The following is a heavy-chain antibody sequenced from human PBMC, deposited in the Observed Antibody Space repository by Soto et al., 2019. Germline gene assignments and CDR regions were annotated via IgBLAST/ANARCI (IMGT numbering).Heavy chain of an antibody. CDR2: IIPMFGTT. CDR1: GGTFTVYT. V-gene: IGHV1-69*01. Sequence: QVQLVQSGAEIKKPGSSVKVSCRASGGTFTVYTIIWVRQAPGQGLEWMGGIIPMFGTTDYAQKFQGRVTITADDSTRTVFRELSSLRSEATAVYYCAGGNDNYGDSPPEYFQHWGQGTLVAVST. D-gene: IGHD4-17*01. CDR3: AGGNDNYGDSPPEYFQH. J-gene: IGHJ1*01.